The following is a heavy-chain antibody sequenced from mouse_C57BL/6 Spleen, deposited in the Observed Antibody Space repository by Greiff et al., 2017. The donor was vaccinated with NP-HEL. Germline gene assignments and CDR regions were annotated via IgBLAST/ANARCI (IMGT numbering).Heavy chain of an antibody. J-gene: IGHJ3*01. CDR3: ARSRYDYDAPWFAY. CDR2: IYPGDGDT. CDR1: GYAFSSYW. D-gene: IGHD2-4*01. Sequence: QVQLQQSGAELVKPGASVKISCKASGYAFSSYWMNWVKQRPGKGLEWIGQIYPGDGDTNYNGKFKGKATLTADKSSSTAYMQLSSLTSEDSAVYFCARSRYDYDAPWFAYWGQGTLVTVSA. V-gene: IGHV1-80*01.